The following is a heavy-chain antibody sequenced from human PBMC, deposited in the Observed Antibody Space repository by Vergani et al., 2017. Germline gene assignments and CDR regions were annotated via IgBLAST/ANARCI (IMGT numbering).Heavy chain of an antibody. Sequence: EVQLVESGGGLIHPGESLRLSCEGSGFSFSGYWMHWVRQAPGKGLEWVSSVSGSSATPYYADSVKGRFIISRDNSKNTLHLQMNSLRADDTAVYYCTKGSRGYTGYFFDYWGQGTLATVSS. D-gene: IGHD5-12*01. V-gene: IGHV3-23*04. CDR2: VSGSSATP. CDR1: GFSFSGYW. J-gene: IGHJ4*02. CDR3: TKGSRGYTGYFFDY.